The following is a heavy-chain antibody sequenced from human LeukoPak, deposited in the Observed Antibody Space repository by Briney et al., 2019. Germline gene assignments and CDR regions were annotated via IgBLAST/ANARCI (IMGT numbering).Heavy chain of an antibody. V-gene: IGHV4-39*01. D-gene: IGHD4-11*01. CDR3: ARVYSNYVSWFDP. Sequence: SETLSLTCTVSGGSISSSSYYWGWIRQPPGKGLQWIGSIYYSGSTYYNPSLKSRVTISVDTSKNQFSLKLSSVTAADTAVYYCARVYSNYVSWFDPWGQGTLVTVSS. CDR1: GGSISSSSYY. J-gene: IGHJ5*02. CDR2: IYYSGST.